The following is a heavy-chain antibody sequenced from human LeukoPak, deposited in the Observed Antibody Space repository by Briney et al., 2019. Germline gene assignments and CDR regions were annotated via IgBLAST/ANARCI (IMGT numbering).Heavy chain of an antibody. V-gene: IGHV3-72*01. CDR3: TRANYGEPDH. D-gene: IGHD4-17*01. CDR2: SRYKTKSFST. CDR1: GFTFSDHY. Sequence: GGSLRLSCAASGFTFSDHYMDWVRQAPGKGLEWVGRSRYKTKSFSTDYAASVKGRFTISRDDSKNSLYLQMNSLKTEDTAMYYCTRANYGEPDHWGQGTLVTVSS. J-gene: IGHJ4*02.